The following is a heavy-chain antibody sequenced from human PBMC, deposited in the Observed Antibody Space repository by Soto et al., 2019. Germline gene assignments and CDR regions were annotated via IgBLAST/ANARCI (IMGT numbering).Heavy chain of an antibody. J-gene: IGHJ4*02. V-gene: IGHV2-5*02. Sequence: QSTLKESGPTLVKPTETLTLTCTFSGLSLTSTAVGVNWIRQPPGKALEWLALIYWDDDNHYNPSLKSRLTVTKDTSKNQVVLTMTNMDPVDTATYYCAHGSGWLSDYWGQGTLVTVSS. CDR3: AHGSGWLSDY. D-gene: IGHD6-19*01. CDR1: GLSLTSTAVG. CDR2: IYWDDDN.